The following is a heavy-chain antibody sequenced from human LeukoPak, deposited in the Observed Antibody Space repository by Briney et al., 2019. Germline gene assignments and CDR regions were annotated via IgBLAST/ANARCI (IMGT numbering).Heavy chain of an antibody. CDR1: GFTFSSYA. CDR2: ISYDGSNK. CDR3: AKDAGWGSPVTAIDY. D-gene: IGHD3-10*01. J-gene: IGHJ4*02. Sequence: GGSLRLSCAASGFTFSSYAMHWVRQAPGKGLEWVAVISYDGSNKYYADSLKGRFSISRDNSKNTVYLQINSLRAEDAAVYYCAKDAGWGSPVTAIDYWGQGILVTVSS. V-gene: IGHV3-30*04.